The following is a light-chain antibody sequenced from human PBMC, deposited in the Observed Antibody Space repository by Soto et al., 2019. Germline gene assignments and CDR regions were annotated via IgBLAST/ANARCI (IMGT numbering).Light chain of an antibody. CDR1: SGDIGAYNY. J-gene: IGLJ2*01. CDR2: DVH. V-gene: IGLV2-11*01. Sequence: QSALTQPRSVSGSPGQSVTFSCTGTSGDIGAYNYVSWYLHHPGQAPQLLIYDVHNRPSGISARFSGSKSGNTASLTISGLQTEDTVLYYCCSYTRSGTLSFGGGTKLTVL. CDR3: CSYTRSGTLS.